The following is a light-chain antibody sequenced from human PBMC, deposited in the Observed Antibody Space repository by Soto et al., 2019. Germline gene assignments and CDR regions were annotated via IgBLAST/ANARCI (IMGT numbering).Light chain of an antibody. Sequence: QSALTQPASVSGSPGQSITMSCAGASSDVGSYNLVSWYQQYPGKAPKLIIYEVNKRPSGVSNRFSGSGSGNTAALTISGLQAEDAADYYCCSYTGSSTSFGGGTKLTVL. CDR2: EVN. CDR1: SSDVGSYNL. V-gene: IGLV2-23*02. J-gene: IGLJ3*02. CDR3: CSYTGSSTS.